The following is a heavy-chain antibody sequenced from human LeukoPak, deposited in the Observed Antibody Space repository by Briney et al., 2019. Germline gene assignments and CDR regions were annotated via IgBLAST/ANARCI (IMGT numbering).Heavy chain of an antibody. CDR2: ISGSGGST. Sequence: PGGSLRLSCAASGFTFSSYAMSWVRQAPGKGLEWVSAISGSGGSTYYADSVKGRFTISRDNSKNTLYLQMNSLRAEDTAVYYCAKDRRSITIFGVVISILDYWGQGTLLTVSS. CDR1: GFTFSSYA. CDR3: AKDRRSITIFGVVISILDY. J-gene: IGHJ4*02. V-gene: IGHV3-23*01. D-gene: IGHD3-3*01.